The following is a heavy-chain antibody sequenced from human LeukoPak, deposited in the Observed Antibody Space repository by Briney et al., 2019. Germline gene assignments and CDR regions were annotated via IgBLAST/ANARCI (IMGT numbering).Heavy chain of an antibody. V-gene: IGHV3-23*01. D-gene: IGHD2/OR15-2a*01. CDR3: VFSTAFDF. CDR1: GFGFSTYI. J-gene: IGHJ4*02. CDR2: ISDSGGVT. Sequence: GGSLRLSWAASGFGFSTYIMSWGRQAPGKGLEWVSSISDSGGVTNYADSVKGRFTISRDNSKNTLYLQMSSLRDEDTAMYYCVFSTAFDFWGQGTLVTVSS.